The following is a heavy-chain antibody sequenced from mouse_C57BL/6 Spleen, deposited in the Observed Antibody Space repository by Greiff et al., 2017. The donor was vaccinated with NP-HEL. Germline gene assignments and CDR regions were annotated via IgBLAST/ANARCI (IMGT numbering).Heavy chain of an antibody. D-gene: IGHD3-2*02. CDR2: LYPGDGDP. CDR3: ASTTAQAHYYAMDY. Sequence: QVQLKESGAELVKPGASVKISCKASGYAFSSYWMNWVKQRPGKGLAWIGQLYPGDGDPNYNGKFKGKATLTADKSSSTAYMQLSSLTSEDSAVYFCASTTAQAHYYAMDYWGQGTSVTVSS. J-gene: IGHJ4*01. CDR1: GYAFSSYW. V-gene: IGHV1-80*01.